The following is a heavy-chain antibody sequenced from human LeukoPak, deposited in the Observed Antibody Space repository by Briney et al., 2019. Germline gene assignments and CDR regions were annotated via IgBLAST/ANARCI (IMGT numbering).Heavy chain of an antibody. CDR3: ARSAAGTADFDY. CDR1: GGSISSYY. Sequence: KPSETLSLTCTVSGGSISSYYWSWIRQPAGKRLEWIGRISTSGSTNYNPSLKSRLTISVDTSKNQFSLKVDSVTAADTTVYYCARSAAGTADFDYWGRGTLVTVYS. D-gene: IGHD1-1*01. V-gene: IGHV4-4*07. J-gene: IGHJ4*02. CDR2: ISTSGST.